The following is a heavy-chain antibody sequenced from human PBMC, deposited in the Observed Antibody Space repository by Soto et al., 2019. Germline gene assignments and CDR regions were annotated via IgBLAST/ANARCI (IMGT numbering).Heavy chain of an antibody. CDR3: AGRCDSTSCLAHFDY. V-gene: IGHV1-69*06. CDR2: LIPIFGTA. Sequence: KVSCKASGGTFNNYVINWVRQAPGQGLEWMGGLIPIFGTASYAQKFQGRVTITADKSTTTAYMELNSLRSEDTAVYYCAGRCDSTSCLAHFDYWGQGTLVTVSS. J-gene: IGHJ4*02. D-gene: IGHD2-2*01. CDR1: GGTFNNYV.